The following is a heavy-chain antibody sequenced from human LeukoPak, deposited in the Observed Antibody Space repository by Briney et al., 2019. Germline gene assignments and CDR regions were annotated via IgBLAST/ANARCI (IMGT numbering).Heavy chain of an antibody. CDR1: GFTFSKYW. V-gene: IGHV3-7*04. J-gene: IGHJ4*02. D-gene: IGHD6-13*01. Sequence: GSLKLSCAASGFTFSKYWMTWVRQAPGKGLEWVANIKQDGSEKNYVDSVKGRFTISRDDAKNSLYLQMNSLRAEDTAVYYCARGLLVAAGIDYWGQGALVTVSS. CDR3: ARGLLVAAGIDY. CDR2: IKQDGSEK.